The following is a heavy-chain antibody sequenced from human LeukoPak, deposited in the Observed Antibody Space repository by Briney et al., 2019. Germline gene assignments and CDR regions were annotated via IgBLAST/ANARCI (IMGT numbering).Heavy chain of an antibody. D-gene: IGHD1-26*01. CDR2: IYYSGST. CDR3: ARPDSGSYGTSEAFDI. V-gene: IGHV4-30-4*08. Sequence: SQTLSLTCTVSGGSISSGDYYWSWIRQPPGTGLEWIGYIYYSGSTYYNPSLKSRVTISVDTSKNQFSLKLSSVTAADTAVYYCARPDSGSYGTSEAFDIWGQGTMVTVSS. J-gene: IGHJ3*02. CDR1: GGSISSGDYY.